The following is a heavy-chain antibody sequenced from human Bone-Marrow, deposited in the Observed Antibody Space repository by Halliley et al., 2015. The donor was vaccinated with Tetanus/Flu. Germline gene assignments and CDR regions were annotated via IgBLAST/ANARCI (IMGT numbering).Heavy chain of an antibody. Sequence: SLRLSCATSGFTFSSHAMSWVRQAPGKGLGWVSGITNNGVTTYYADSVKGRFTISRDNSRNTLSLQMNSLGAEDTAVYYCAKARYASGSYFFDYWGQGTLVTVSS. J-gene: IGHJ4*02. CDR1: GFTFSSHA. D-gene: IGHD3-10*01. CDR2: ITNNGVTT. V-gene: IGHV3-23*01. CDR3: AKARYASGSYFFDY.